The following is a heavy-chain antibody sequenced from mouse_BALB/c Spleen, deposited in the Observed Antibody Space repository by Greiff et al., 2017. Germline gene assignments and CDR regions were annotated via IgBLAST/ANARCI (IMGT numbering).Heavy chain of an antibody. CDR2: ISSGGSYT. Sequence: EVQLMESGADLVKPGGSLKLSCAASGFTFSSYGMSWVRQTPDKRLEWVATISSGGSYTYYPDSVKGRFTISRDNAKNTLYLQMSSLKSEDTAMYYCTRPRYYYGSSPYSMDYWGQGTSVTVSS. V-gene: IGHV5-6*01. CDR1: GFTFSSYG. D-gene: IGHD1-1*01. CDR3: TRPRYYYGSSPYSMDY. J-gene: IGHJ4*01.